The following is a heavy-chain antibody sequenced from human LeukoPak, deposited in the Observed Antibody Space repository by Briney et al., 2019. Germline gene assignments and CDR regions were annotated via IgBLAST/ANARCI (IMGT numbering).Heavy chain of an antibody. D-gene: IGHD5-12*01. V-gene: IGHV4-59*01. J-gene: IGHJ4*02. Sequence: PSETLSLTCTVSGGSISSYYWSWIRQPPGKGLEWIGYIYYSGSTNYNPSLKSRVTISVDTSKNQFSLKLSSVTAADTAVYYCARGYSGYDAAGLLDYWGQGTLVTVSS. CDR1: GGSISSYY. CDR3: ARGYSGYDAAGLLDY. CDR2: IYYSGST.